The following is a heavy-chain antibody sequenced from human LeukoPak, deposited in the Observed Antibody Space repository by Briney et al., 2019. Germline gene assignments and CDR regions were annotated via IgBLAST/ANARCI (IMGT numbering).Heavy chain of an antibody. D-gene: IGHD6-13*01. J-gene: IGHJ4*02. V-gene: IGHV3-9*01. CDR3: AKLTAAAGSDY. CDR1: GFTFDDYA. Sequence: AGESLRLSCAASGFTFDDYAMHWVRQAPGKGLEWVSGISWNSGSIGYADSVKGRFTISRDNAKNSLYLQMNSLRAEDTALYYRAKLTAAAGSDYWGQGTLVTVSS. CDR2: ISWNSGSI.